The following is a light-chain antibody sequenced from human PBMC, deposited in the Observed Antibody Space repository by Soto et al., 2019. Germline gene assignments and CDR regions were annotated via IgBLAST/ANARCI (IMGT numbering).Light chain of an antibody. CDR3: CSYAGSYV. Sequence: QSVLTHPRSVSGSPGQSVTISCAGTSSDVGGYNYVSWYQQHPGKAPKLMIYDVSKRPSGVPDRFSGSKSGNMASLTISGLQAEDEADYYCCSYAGSYVFGTGSKVTV. CDR1: SSDVGGYNY. J-gene: IGLJ1*01. V-gene: IGLV2-11*01. CDR2: DVS.